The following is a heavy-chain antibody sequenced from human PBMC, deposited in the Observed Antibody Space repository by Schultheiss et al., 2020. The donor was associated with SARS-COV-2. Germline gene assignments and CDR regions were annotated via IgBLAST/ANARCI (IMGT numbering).Heavy chain of an antibody. CDR2: INPSGGST. CDR3: ARQGTIAVAGNDY. Sequence: GESLKISCKASGYTFTSYYMHWVRQAPGQGLEWMGIINPSGGSTSYAQKFQGRVTMTRDTSTSTVYMELSSLRSDDTAVYYCARQGTIAVAGNDYWGQGTLVTVSS. V-gene: IGHV1-46*01. J-gene: IGHJ4*02. D-gene: IGHD6-19*01. CDR1: GYTFTSYY.